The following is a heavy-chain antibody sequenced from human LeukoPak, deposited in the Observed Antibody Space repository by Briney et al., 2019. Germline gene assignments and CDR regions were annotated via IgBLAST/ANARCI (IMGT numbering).Heavy chain of an antibody. CDR2: ISSSSSYI. CDR1: GFTFSSYS. V-gene: IGHV3-21*04. D-gene: IGHD1-1*01. J-gene: IGHJ3*02. Sequence: GGSLRLSCAASGFTFSSYSMNWVRQAPGKGLEWVSCISSSSSYIYYADSVKGRFTISRDNAKNSLYLQMNSLRAEDTAVYYCARGTWAAYWNDDGNHAFDIWGQGTMVTVSS. CDR3: ARGTWAAYWNDDGNHAFDI.